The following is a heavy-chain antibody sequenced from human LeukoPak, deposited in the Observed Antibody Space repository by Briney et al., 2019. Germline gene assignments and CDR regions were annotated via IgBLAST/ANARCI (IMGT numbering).Heavy chain of an antibody. CDR3: ARDRGYYETNVNLNHNWYDP. V-gene: IGHV3-20*04. Sequence: RTGGSLRLSCAASGFTFDDYGMSWVRQAPGTGLEWVSGINWNGGITGYADSVEGRFSISRDNAKNSLYLQMNNLRAEDTALYYCARDRGYYETNVNLNHNWYDPWGQGTLVTVSS. CDR1: GFTFDDYG. J-gene: IGHJ5*02. D-gene: IGHD3-22*01. CDR2: INWNGGIT.